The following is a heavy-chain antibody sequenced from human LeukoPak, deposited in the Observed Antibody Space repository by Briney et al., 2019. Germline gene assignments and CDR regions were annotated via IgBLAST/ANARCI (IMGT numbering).Heavy chain of an antibody. CDR2: IKEDGSEK. CDR1: GFSFSTYW. CDR3: VRGGFMSFDY. Sequence: TGGSLRLSCAASGFSFSTYWMTWVRQAPGKRLEWVASIKEDGSEKYSADSLKGRFTISRDNAKNSLYLQMNSLRVEDTAVYYCVRGGFMSFDYWGQGTLVTVSS. V-gene: IGHV3-7*05. J-gene: IGHJ4*02. D-gene: IGHD3-16*01.